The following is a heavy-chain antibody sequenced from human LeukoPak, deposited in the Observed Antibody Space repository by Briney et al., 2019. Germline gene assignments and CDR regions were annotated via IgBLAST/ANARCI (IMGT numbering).Heavy chain of an antibody. CDR2: LSGSGGNT. CDR3: AKDAMATVTYFDY. CDR1: GFTFNSYA. V-gene: IGHV3-23*01. Sequence: PAGSLTLSCATSGFTFNSYAMSWVRQAPGKGLEWVAGLSGSGGNTNYADSVKGRFTISRDTSRNTLYLQMSSLRTEDTAVYYCAKDAMATVTYFDYWGQGSLVSASS. D-gene: IGHD4-17*01. J-gene: IGHJ4*02.